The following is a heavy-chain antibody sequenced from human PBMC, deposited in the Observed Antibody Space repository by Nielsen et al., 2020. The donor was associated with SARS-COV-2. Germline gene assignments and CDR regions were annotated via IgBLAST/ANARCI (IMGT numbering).Heavy chain of an antibody. CDR3: AKELTYYDFWSGYYYYMDV. V-gene: IGHV3-23*01. J-gene: IGHJ6*03. CDR1: GFTFSSYA. CDR2: ISSSGSTI. Sequence: GGSLRLSCAASGFTFSSYAMSWIRQAPGKGLEWVSYISSSGSTIYYADSVKGRFTISRDNSKNTLYLQMNSLRAEDTAVYYCAKELTYYDFWSGYYYYMDVWGKGTTVTVSS. D-gene: IGHD3-3*01.